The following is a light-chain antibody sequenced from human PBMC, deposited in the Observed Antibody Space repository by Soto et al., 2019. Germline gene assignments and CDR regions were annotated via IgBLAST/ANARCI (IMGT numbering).Light chain of an antibody. CDR2: AAS. CDR1: QGISNY. Sequence: DIQMTQSPSSLSASVGDRVTITCRASQGISNYLAWYQQKQGKVPKLLIYAASTLQSGVPSRFSGSGSGTDFTLTISSLQPEDVATYYCQKYNSAPTFGPGTKVDIK. J-gene: IGKJ3*01. CDR3: QKYNSAPT. V-gene: IGKV1-27*01.